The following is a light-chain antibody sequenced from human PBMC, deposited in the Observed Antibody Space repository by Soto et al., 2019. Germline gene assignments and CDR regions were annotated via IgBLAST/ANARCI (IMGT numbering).Light chain of an antibody. V-gene: IGLV1-40*01. CDR2: GDS. J-gene: IGLJ2*01. CDR3: QSYDSSRSGVV. Sequence: QSVLTQPPSVSGAPGQRVTISCTGSSSNIGAHYGVHWYQQLPGTAPKLLVYGDSNRPSGVPDRFSGSMSGTSASLAITGRQAEDEDDYYCQSYDSSRSGVVFGGGTKLTVL. CDR1: SSNIGAHYG.